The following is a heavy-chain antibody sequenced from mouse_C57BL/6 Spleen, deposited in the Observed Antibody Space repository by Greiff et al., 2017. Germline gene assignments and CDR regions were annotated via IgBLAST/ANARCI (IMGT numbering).Heavy chain of an antibody. D-gene: IGHD5-1*01. CDR1: GYAFTNYL. Sequence: QVQLQQSGAELVRPGTSVKVSCKASGYAFTNYLIEWVKQRPGQGLEWIGVINPGSGGTNYNEKFKGKATLTADKSSSTAYMQLSSLTSEDSAVYFCARSLRRSWYLYFDYWGQGTTLTVAS. J-gene: IGHJ2*01. CDR3: ARSLRRSWYLYFDY. CDR2: INPGSGGT. V-gene: IGHV1-54*01.